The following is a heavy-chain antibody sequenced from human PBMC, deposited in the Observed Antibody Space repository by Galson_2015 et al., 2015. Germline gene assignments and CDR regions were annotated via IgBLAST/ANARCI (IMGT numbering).Heavy chain of an antibody. V-gene: IGHV3-48*02. J-gene: IGHJ4*02. D-gene: IGHD1-26*01. CDR1: GFTFSSYS. CDR3: ARVLKGLVGASPDY. CDR2: ISSGGTI. Sequence: SLRLSCAASGFTFSSYSMNWVRQAPGKGLERVSYISSGGTIYYADSVKGRFTISRDNAKNSLYLQMNGLRDDDTAVYYCARVLKGLVGASPDYWGQGTLVTVSS.